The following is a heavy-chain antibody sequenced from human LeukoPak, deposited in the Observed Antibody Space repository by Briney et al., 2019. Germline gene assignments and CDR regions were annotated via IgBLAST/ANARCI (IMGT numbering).Heavy chain of an antibody. CDR2: IKEDGSEE. J-gene: IGHJ6*02. CDR3: ATYKNWVAGDV. D-gene: IGHD7-27*01. CDR1: GFPFSDYW. Sequence: GSLRLSCAASGFPFSDYWMTWVRQAPGKGPEWVASIKEDGSEEYYVDSVKGRFTVSRDNAQKSLFLQMNSLRVEDTAVYYCATYKNWVAGDVWGQGTTVSVSS. V-gene: IGHV3-7*01.